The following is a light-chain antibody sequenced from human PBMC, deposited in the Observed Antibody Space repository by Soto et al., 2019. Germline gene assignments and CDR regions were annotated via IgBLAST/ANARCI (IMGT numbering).Light chain of an antibody. CDR1: QSLLHTSGDNY. CDR2: LGS. V-gene: IGKV2-28*01. J-gene: IGKJ1*01. Sequence: DIVMTQSPLSLSVTPGEPASISCSSSQSLLHTSGDNYLDWYLQRPGQSPQLLIYLGSTRASGVSDRFSGSGSGTRFTLRSSRVEAEDVGLYYCMQAQQIPRTFGQGTKVESK. CDR3: MQAQQIPRT.